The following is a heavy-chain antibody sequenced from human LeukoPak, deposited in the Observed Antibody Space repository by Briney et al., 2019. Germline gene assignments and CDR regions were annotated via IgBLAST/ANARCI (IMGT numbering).Heavy chain of an antibody. CDR2: IRYDGSNK. CDR3: AKDNGGYCSSTSCYYA. J-gene: IGHJ4*02. D-gene: IGHD2-2*01. Sequence: GGSLRLSCAASGFTFSSYGMHWVRQAPGKGLGGVAFIRYDGSNKYYADSVKGRFTISRDNSKNTLYLQMNSLRAEDTAVYYCAKDNGGYCSSTSCYYAWGQGTLVTVSS. V-gene: IGHV3-30*02. CDR1: GFTFSSYG.